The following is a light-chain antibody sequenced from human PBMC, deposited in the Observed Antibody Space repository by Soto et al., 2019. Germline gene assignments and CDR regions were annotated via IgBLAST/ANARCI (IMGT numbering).Light chain of an antibody. Sequence: EIVLTQSPGTLSLSPGDRATLSCRASQSVGRDYLAWFQHKAGQAPRLLVHGASDRATGIPDRFSGSGSGTDFTLTISRLEPEDFAMYYCHQYATDPLTFDGGTKVEI. CDR3: HQYATDPLT. CDR2: GAS. CDR1: QSVGRDY. V-gene: IGKV3-20*01. J-gene: IGKJ4*01.